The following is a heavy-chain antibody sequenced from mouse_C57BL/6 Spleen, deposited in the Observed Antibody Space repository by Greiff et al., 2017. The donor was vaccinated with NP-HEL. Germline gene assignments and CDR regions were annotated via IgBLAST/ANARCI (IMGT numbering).Heavy chain of an antibody. CDR1: GYAFSSSW. V-gene: IGHV1-82*01. J-gene: IGHJ4*01. Sequence: VKLVESGPELVKPGASVKISCKASGYAFSSSWMNWVKQRPGKGLEWIGRIYPGDGDTNYNGKFKGKATLTADKSSSTAYMQLSSLTSEDSAVYFCARRGNYGSSSMDYWGQGTSVTVSS. CDR3: ARRGNYGSSSMDY. CDR2: IYPGDGDT. D-gene: IGHD1-1*01.